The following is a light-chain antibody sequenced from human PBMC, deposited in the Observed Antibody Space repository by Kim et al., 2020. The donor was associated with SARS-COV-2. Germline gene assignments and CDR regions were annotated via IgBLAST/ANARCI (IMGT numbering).Light chain of an antibody. V-gene: IGLV3-19*01. J-gene: IGLJ1*01. CDR2: GKT. Sequence: SVALGQTVRIQCKGDSLRRYYASWYQQKPGQAPVLVIYGKTNRPSGIPDRFSGSSSGNTASLTITGAQAEDEADYSCNSRDSSGYVFGTGTKVTVL. CDR1: SLRRYY. CDR3: NSRDSSGYV.